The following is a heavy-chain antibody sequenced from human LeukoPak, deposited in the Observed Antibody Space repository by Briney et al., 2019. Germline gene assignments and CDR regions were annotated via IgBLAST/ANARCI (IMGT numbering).Heavy chain of an antibody. CDR1: GYSISSGYY. CDR3: ANVVHDFSSYEEYYYMDV. CDR2: IYHSGST. V-gene: IGHV4-38-2*02. Sequence: SETLSLTCTVSGYSISSGYYWGWIRQPPGKGLEWIGSIYHSGSTYYNPSLKSRVTISVDTSKNQFSLKLSSVTAADTAVYYCANVVHDFSSYEEYYYMDVSGKGTTVTV. J-gene: IGHJ6*03. D-gene: IGHD4-11*01.